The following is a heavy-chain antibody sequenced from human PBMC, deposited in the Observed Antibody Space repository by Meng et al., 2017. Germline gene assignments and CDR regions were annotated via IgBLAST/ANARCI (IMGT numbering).Heavy chain of an antibody. CDR1: VGSFSAYY. J-gene: IGHJ4*02. CDR2: LNHSGST. D-gene: IGHD4-11*01. V-gene: IGHV4-34*01. CDR3: ARGPTTMAHDFDY. Sequence: QGPLQQWGAGLLTPSETLSLTSVVSVGSFSAYYWSWIRQPPGKGLDWIGELNHSGSTNYNPSLESRATISVDTSQNNLSLKLSFVTAADSAVYYCARGPTTMAHDFDYWGQGTLVTVSS.